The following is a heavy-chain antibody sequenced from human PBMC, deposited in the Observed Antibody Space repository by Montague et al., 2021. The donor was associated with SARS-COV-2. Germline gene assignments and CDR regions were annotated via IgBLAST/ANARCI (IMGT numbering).Heavy chain of an antibody. CDR1: GASISTSTDH. CDR3: ARHMGHVLCSVTDANWCDP. D-gene: IGHD5/OR15-5a*01. J-gene: IGHJ5*02. Sequence: SETLSLTCSVSGASISTSTDHWAWIRQSPGKGLEWVRCFSYSDSNHYNPSLRSRVTISVDSSKNQFSLKLNSVTAADTAINDCARHMGHVLCSVTDANWCDPWGQGTLVTVSS. CDR2: FSYSDSN. V-gene: IGHV4-39*01.